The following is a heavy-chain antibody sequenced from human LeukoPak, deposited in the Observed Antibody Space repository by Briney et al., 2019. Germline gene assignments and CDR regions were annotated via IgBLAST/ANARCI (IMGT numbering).Heavy chain of an antibody. CDR3: ARDKGLRASYCGGDCCSAMYY. CDR2: IYSGGST. D-gene: IGHD2-21*02. J-gene: IGHJ4*02. Sequence: GGSLRLSCAASGFTVSSNYMSWVRQAPGKGLEWVSVIYSGGSTYYADSVKGRFTISRDNSKNTLYLQMNSLRAKDTAVYYCARDKGLRASYCGGDCCSAMYYWGQGTLVTVSS. V-gene: IGHV3-66*01. CDR1: GFTVSSNY.